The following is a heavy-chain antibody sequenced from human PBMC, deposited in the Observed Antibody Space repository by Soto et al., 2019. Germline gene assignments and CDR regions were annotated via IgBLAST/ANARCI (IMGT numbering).Heavy chain of an antibody. J-gene: IGHJ4*02. V-gene: IGHV4-31*03. Sequence: QVQLQESGPGLVTTSQTLSLTCTVTGGSISAGGYYWSWIRQHPGKGLEWIGYIYHSGRAYYNPSLKSRVTMSVDTSKNQFSLNLSSLTAADTAIYYCARGSPSPPLDKWGQVTLVTVSS. CDR2: IYHSGRA. CDR3: ARGSPSPPLDK. D-gene: IGHD3-10*01. CDR1: GGSISAGGYY.